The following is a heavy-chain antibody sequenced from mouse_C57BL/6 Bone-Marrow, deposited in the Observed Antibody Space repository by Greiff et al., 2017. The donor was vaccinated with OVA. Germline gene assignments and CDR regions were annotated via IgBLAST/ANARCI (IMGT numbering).Heavy chain of an antibody. CDR1: GYTFTSYW. J-gene: IGHJ4*01. CDR2: IYPGSGST. D-gene: IGHD1-1*01. V-gene: IGHV1-55*01. Sequence: QVHVKQPGAELVKPGASVKMSCKASGYTFTSYWITWVKQRPGQGLEWIGDIYPGSGSTNYNEKFKSKATLTVDTSSSTAYMQLSSLTSEDSAVYYCARRYYYGSSPYYYAMDYWGQGTSVTVSS. CDR3: ARRYYYGSSPYYYAMDY.